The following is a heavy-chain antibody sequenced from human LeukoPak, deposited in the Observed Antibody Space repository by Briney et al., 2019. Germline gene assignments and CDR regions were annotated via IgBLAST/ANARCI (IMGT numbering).Heavy chain of an antibody. CDR3: AKVAGATTDH. D-gene: IGHD1-26*01. J-gene: IGHJ4*02. Sequence: PGRSLRLSCAASGFSFSSYGMHWVRQAPGKGLEWVAVIWYDGSKKYYADSVKGRFTISRDNSKNTLYLQMNSLRAEDTALYYCAKVAGATTDHWGQGTLVTVSP. CDR2: IWYDGSKK. CDR1: GFSFSSYG. V-gene: IGHV3-33*06.